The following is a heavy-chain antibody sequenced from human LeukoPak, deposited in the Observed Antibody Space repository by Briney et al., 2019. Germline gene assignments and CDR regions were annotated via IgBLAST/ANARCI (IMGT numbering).Heavy chain of an antibody. Sequence: ASVKVSCKASGYTFTGYGISWVRQAPGQGLEWMGWISAYNGNTNYAQKLQGRVTMTTDTSTSTAYMELRSLRSDDTAVYYCARDGPHSSGWYSRSAGDYWGQGTLVTVSS. D-gene: IGHD6-19*01. CDR2: ISAYNGNT. V-gene: IGHV1-18*01. J-gene: IGHJ4*02. CDR3: ARDGPHSSGWYSRSAGDY. CDR1: GYTFTGYG.